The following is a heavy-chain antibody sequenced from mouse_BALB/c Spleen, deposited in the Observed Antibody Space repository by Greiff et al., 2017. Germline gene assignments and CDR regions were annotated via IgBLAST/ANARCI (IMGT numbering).Heavy chain of an antibody. J-gene: IGHJ4*01. Sequence: QVQLQQSGAELAKPGASVKMSCKASGYTFTSYWMHWVKQRPGQGLEWIGYINPSTGYTEYNQKFKDKATLTADKSSSTAYMQLSSLTSEDSAVYYCARPIYYDYVHYYAMDYWGQGTSVTVSS. CDR1: GYTFTSYW. V-gene: IGHV1-7*01. CDR2: INPSTGYT. CDR3: ARPIYYDYVHYYAMDY. D-gene: IGHD2-4*01.